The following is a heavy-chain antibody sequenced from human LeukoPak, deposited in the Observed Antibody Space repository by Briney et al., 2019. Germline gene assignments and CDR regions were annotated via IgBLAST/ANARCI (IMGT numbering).Heavy chain of an antibody. V-gene: IGHV4-61*02. J-gene: IGHJ4*02. CDR2: ICTSGST. CDR3: ARLRAETGTGRFDY. D-gene: IGHD6-19*01. Sequence: SQTLSLTCTVSGGSISSGSYYWSWIRQPAGKGLEWIGRICTSGSTNYNPSLKSRVTISVDTSKNQFSLKLSSVTAADTAVYYCARLRAETGTGRFDYWGQGTLVTVSS. CDR1: GGSISSGSYY.